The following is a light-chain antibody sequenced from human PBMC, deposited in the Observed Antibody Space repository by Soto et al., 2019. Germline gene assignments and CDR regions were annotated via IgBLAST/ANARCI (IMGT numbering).Light chain of an antibody. CDR1: SSDVGGYNY. CDR2: DVT. Sequence: QSALTQPASVSGSPGQSITISCTGSSSDVGGYNYVSWYQHHPGKAPKLMIYDVTSRPSGVSNRFSGSKSGNTASLTISGLQADDEADYYCGSYTGTHTPMVFGGGTKLTVL. J-gene: IGLJ3*02. CDR3: GSYTGTHTPMV. V-gene: IGLV2-14*03.